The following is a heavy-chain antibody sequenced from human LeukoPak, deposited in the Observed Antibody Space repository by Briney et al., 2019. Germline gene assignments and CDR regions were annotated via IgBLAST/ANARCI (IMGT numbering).Heavy chain of an antibody. CDR1: GYSFADYY. Sequence: ASVKVSCKASGYSFADYYMHWVRQAPGQGLEWMGWIKPNSGGTRSAQKFQGRVTMTRDTSISTAYMEMSSLKYDDTAVYYCATNILVRDIINWFDPWGQGTLVTVSS. CDR2: IKPNSGGT. V-gene: IGHV1-2*02. CDR3: ATNILVRDIINWFDP. J-gene: IGHJ5*02. D-gene: IGHD3-10*01.